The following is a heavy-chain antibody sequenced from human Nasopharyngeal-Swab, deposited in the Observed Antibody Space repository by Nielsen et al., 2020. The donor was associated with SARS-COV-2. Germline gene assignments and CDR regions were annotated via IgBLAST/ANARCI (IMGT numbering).Heavy chain of an antibody. Sequence: VRQAPGKGLEWVAVIRYDGSNKYYADSVKGRFTISRDNSKNTLYLQMNSLRAEDTAVYYCARDSPYSSGWNYYYYYYYMDVWGKGTTVTVSS. J-gene: IGHJ6*03. CDR2: IRYDGSNK. CDR3: ARDSPYSSGWNYYYYYYYMDV. D-gene: IGHD6-19*01. V-gene: IGHV3-33*01.